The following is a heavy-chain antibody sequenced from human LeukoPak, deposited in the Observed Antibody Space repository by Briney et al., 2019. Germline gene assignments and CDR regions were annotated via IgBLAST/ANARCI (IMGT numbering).Heavy chain of an antibody. Sequence: GRSLRLSCAASGFTFSSYGMHWVRQAPGKGLERVAVIWYDGSNKYYADSVKGRFTISRDNSKNTLYLQMNSLRAEDTAVYYCARGPAMVRGVILDYWGQGTLVTVSS. CDR1: GFTFSSYG. CDR2: IWYDGSNK. CDR3: ARGPAMVRGVILDY. D-gene: IGHD3-10*01. V-gene: IGHV3-33*01. J-gene: IGHJ4*02.